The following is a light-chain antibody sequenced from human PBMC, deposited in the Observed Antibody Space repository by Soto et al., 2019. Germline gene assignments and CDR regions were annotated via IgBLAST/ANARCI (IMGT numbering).Light chain of an antibody. Sequence: EIVVTQSPFTLSVYSGERATLSCRASQSVSSSYLAWYQQKPGQAPRLLIYDASTRTTGTPDRFSSSGSGTDFPLTINRLEPEDFAVYYCQRFGSSPRAFGQGTKVDI. J-gene: IGKJ1*01. CDR3: QRFGSSPRA. CDR1: QSVSSSY. CDR2: DAS. V-gene: IGKV3-20*01.